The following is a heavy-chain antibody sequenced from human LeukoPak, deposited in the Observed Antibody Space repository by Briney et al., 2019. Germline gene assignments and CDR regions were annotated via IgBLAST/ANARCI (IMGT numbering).Heavy chain of an antibody. CDR3: ARGWELWSGSTLDY. J-gene: IGHJ4*02. CDR2: ISYDGSNK. D-gene: IGHD1-26*01. V-gene: IGHV3-33*01. CDR1: GFTFSSYG. Sequence: PRGSLRLSCAASGFTFSSYGMHWVRQAPGKGLEWVAVISYDGSNKYYADSVKGRFTISRDNSKNTLYLQMNSLRAEDTAVYYCARGWELWSGSTLDYWGQGTLVTVSS.